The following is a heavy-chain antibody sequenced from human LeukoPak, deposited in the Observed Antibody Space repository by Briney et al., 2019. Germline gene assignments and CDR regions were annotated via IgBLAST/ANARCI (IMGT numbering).Heavy chain of an antibody. D-gene: IGHD1-26*01. V-gene: IGHV3-11*01. J-gene: IGHJ4*02. CDR1: GFTFSDYY. CDR2: ISSSGSTI. Sequence: GGSLRLSCAASGFTFSDYYMSWIRQAPGKGLEWVSYISSSGSTIYYADSVKGRFTIPRDNAKNSLYLQTNSLRAEDTAVYYCARDHSGSYYGYFDYWGQGTLVTVSS. CDR3: ARDHSGSYYGYFDY.